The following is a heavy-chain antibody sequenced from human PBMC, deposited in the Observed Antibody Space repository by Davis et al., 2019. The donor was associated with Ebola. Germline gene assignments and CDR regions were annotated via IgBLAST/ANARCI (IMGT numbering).Heavy chain of an antibody. J-gene: IGHJ3*02. D-gene: IGHD3-10*01. CDR1: GGSISSYY. V-gene: IGHV4-59*01. Sequence: SETLSLTCTVSGGSISSYYWSWIRQPPGKGLEWIGYIYYSGSTNYNPSLKRRVTISVDTSKNQFSLKLSSVTAADTAVYYCARLVLHAFDIWGQGTMVTVSS. CDR2: IYYSGST. CDR3: ARLVLHAFDI.